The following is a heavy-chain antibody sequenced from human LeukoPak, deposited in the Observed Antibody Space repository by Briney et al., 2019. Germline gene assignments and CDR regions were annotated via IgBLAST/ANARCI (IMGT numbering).Heavy chain of an antibody. J-gene: IGHJ4*02. V-gene: IGHV3-11*01. CDR1: GFTFSDYY. D-gene: IGHD3-9*01. Sequence: GGSQRLSCAASGFTFSDYYMSWIRQAPGKGLEWVSYISSSGSTIYYADSVKGRFTISRDNAKNSLYLQMNSLRAEDTAVYYCARGPERYFDWLEYYFDYWGQGTLVTVSS. CDR2: ISSSGSTI. CDR3: ARGPERYFDWLEYYFDY.